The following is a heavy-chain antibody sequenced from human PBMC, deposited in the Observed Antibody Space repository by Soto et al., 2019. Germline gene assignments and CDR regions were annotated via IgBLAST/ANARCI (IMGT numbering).Heavy chain of an antibody. J-gene: IGHJ4*02. D-gene: IGHD2-21*02. CDR2: IHHWRGT. Sequence: PSETLALTCAVSGAAITNDKWGTSVRQSPGQGLEWIGEIHHWRGTNYNPALKSRVTISVDKSKNDFSLRLTSVTVADTAVYYCARGGDWKFDSWGQG. V-gene: IGHV4-4*02. CDR3: ARGGDWKFDS. CDR1: GAAITNDKW.